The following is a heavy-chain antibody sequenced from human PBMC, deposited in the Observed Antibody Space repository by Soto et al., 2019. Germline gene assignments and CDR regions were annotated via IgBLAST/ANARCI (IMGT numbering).Heavy chain of an antibody. CDR1: GFTFSSYA. J-gene: IGHJ4*02. Sequence: EVQLLESGGGLVQPGGSLRLSCAASGFTFSSYAMSWVRQAPGKGLEWVSAISGSGGSTYYADSVKGRFTISRDNSKNTLYLQMNSLRAEDTAVYYCAKRPTYYYDSSGYLEVFDYWGQGTLVTVSS. CDR2: ISGSGGST. V-gene: IGHV3-23*01. CDR3: AKRPTYYYDSSGYLEVFDY. D-gene: IGHD3-22*01.